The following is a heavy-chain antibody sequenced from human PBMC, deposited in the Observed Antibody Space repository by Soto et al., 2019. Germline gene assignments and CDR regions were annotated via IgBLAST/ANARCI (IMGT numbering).Heavy chain of an antibody. CDR2: ISYDGSNK. CDR3: ARDPDMVRGVIRLNNWFDP. Sequence: VGSLRLSCAASGFTFSSYAMHWVRQAPGKGLEWVAVISYDGSNKYYADSVKGRFTISRDNSKNTLYLQMNSLRAEDTAVYYCARDPDMVRGVIRLNNWFDPWGQGTLVTVSS. J-gene: IGHJ5*02. CDR1: GFTFSSYA. V-gene: IGHV3-30-3*01. D-gene: IGHD3-10*01.